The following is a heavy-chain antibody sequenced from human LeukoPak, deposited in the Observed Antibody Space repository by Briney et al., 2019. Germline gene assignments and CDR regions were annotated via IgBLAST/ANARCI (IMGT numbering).Heavy chain of an antibody. CDR2: IYPGESDT. V-gene: IGHV5-51*01. CDR3: ARRGEAMDPFDY. CDR1: GYSFTSYW. D-gene: IGHD5-18*01. J-gene: IGHJ4*02. Sequence: GESLKISCKDSGYSFTSYWIGWVRQMPGKGLEWMGIIYPGESDTRYSPSFQGQVTISADKSINTAYLQWSSLKASDTAIYYCARRGEAMDPFDYWGQGTLVTVSS.